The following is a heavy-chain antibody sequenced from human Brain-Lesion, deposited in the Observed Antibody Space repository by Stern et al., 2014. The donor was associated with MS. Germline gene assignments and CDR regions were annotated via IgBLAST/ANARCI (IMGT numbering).Heavy chain of an antibody. D-gene: IGHD3-3*01. CDR2: INPNTGGT. Sequence: VQLEESGAEVKKPGASVKVSCNTSGYIFTGDYINWVRQAPGQGLEWMAWINPNTGGTKYAQKFQGRVTMSRDTSISTAYVELSSLTSDDTAVYYCARDQRGITIFGVVTDYYYLGMDVWGQGTTVTVSS. CDR1: GYIFTGDY. V-gene: IGHV1-2*02. CDR3: ARDQRGITIFGVVTDYYYLGMDV. J-gene: IGHJ6*02.